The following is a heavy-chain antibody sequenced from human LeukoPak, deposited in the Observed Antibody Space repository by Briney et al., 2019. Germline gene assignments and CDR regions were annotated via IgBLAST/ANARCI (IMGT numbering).Heavy chain of an antibody. D-gene: IGHD2-21*01. J-gene: IGHJ4*02. CDR3: ARECLTCGGDSYDY. CDR2: IDGSGNSI. Sequence: TGGSLRLSCAASGFTFNIYEFNWVRQAPGKGLEWLSYIDGSGNSIYYADSVKGLFTISRDNAKNSLYLQMSSLRADDTAVYYCARECLTCGGDSYDYWGQGALVTVSS. CDR1: GFTFNIYE. V-gene: IGHV3-48*03.